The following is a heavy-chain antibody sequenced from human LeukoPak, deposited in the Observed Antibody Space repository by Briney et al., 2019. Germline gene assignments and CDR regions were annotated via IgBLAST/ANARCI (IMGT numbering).Heavy chain of an antibody. V-gene: IGHV1-2*02. J-gene: IGHJ4*02. D-gene: IGHD3-22*01. CDR2: INPNSGGT. Sequence: GASVKVSCKASGYTFTGYYMHWVRQAPGQGLEWMGWINPNSGGTNYAQKFQGRVTMTRDTSIGTAYMELSRLRSDDTAVYYCARANYYDSSGSDEAYFDYWGQGTLVTVSS. CDR3: ARANYYDSSGSDEAYFDY. CDR1: GYTFTGYY.